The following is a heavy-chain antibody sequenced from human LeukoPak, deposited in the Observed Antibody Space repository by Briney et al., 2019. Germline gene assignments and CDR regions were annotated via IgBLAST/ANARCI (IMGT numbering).Heavy chain of an antibody. J-gene: IGHJ5*02. CDR1: GGTFSSYA. CDR3: SKYITADTAMVGGDNWFDP. D-gene: IGHD5-18*01. Sequence: GSSVKVSCKVSGGTFSSYAISWVRQPPGQGLGWMGRFIPIFGTANYAQKFQGRVTITTDESTSTAYMELGSQRSEDTAVYSCSKYITADTAMVGGDNWFDPWGQGTLVTVSS. CDR2: FIPIFGTA. V-gene: IGHV1-69*05.